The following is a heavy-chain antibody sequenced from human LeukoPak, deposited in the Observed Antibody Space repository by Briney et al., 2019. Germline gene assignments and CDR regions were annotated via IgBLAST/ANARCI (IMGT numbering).Heavy chain of an antibody. Sequence: SVKVSCKASGGTFSSYAISWVRQAPGQGLEWMGGIIPIFGTANYAQKFQGRVTITADESTSTAYMELSSLRSEDTAVYYCARGDLRLNWFDPWGQGTLVTVSS. J-gene: IGHJ5*02. D-gene: IGHD4-17*01. CDR1: GGTFSSYA. V-gene: IGHV1-69*13. CDR2: IIPIFGTA. CDR3: ARGDLRLNWFDP.